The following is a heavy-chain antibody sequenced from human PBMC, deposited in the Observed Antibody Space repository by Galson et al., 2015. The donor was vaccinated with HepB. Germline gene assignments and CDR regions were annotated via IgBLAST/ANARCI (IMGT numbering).Heavy chain of an antibody. V-gene: IGHV3-15*07. CDR2: IKSKTDGGTT. Sequence: LRLSCAASGFTFSNAWMNWVRQAPGKGLEWVGRIKSKTDGGTTDYAAPVKGRFTISRDDSKNTLYLQMNSLKTEDTAVYYCTTDPPYGSGSYFSSGFGYWGQGTLVTVSS. J-gene: IGHJ4*02. CDR3: TTDPPYGSGSYFSSGFGY. CDR1: GFTFSNAW. D-gene: IGHD3-10*01.